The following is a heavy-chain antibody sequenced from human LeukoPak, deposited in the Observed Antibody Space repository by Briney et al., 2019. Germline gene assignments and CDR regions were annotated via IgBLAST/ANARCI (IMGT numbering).Heavy chain of an antibody. CDR1: GVSISSYY. J-gene: IGHJ4*02. Sequence: SETLSLTCTVSGVSISSYYWSWIRQPVGKGLEWIGRIYTSGSANYNPSLKSRVTMSVDTSNNQFSLKLSSVTAADTALYYCARDRRTDMVRGSFDYWGQGTLVTVSS. CDR2: IYTSGSA. D-gene: IGHD5-18*01. V-gene: IGHV4-4*07. CDR3: ARDRRTDMVRGSFDY.